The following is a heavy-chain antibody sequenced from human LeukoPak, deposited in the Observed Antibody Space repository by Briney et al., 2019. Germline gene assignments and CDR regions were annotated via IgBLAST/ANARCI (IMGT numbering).Heavy chain of an antibody. J-gene: IGHJ4*02. V-gene: IGHV3-30-3*01. D-gene: IGHD1-26*01. Sequence: PGGSLRLSCAASGFTFSSYAMHWVRQAPGKGLEWVAVISYDGSNKYYADSVKGRFTISRDNSKNTLYLQMNSLRAEDTAVYYCAREAYSGSFLFDYWGQGTLVTVSS. CDR2: ISYDGSNK. CDR3: AREAYSGSFLFDY. CDR1: GFTFSSYA.